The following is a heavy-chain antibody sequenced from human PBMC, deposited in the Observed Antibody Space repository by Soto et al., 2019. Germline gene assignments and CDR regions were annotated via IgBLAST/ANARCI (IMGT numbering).Heavy chain of an antibody. CDR2: LNPQNGDT. V-gene: IGHV1-2*02. Sequence: ASVKVSCKPSGYSFAGYRLHWVRQASGQGLEWMGWLNPQNGDTSYAQKFRDRVTMTSDTSITTAYMDLSRLTSDDTAIYYCARGDSTDCSNGVCSFFYNHDMDVWGQGTTVTVSS. CDR3: ARGDSTDCSNGVCSFFYNHDMDV. CDR1: GYSFAGYR. D-gene: IGHD2-8*01. J-gene: IGHJ6*02.